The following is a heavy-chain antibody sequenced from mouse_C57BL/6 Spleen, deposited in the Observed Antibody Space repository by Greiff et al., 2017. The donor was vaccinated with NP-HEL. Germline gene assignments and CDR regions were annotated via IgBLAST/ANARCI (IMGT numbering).Heavy chain of an antibody. CDR1: GYTFTDYY. D-gene: IGHD1-1*01. V-gene: IGHV1-26*01. J-gene: IGHJ4*01. CDR2: INPNNGGT. CDR3: ARGDYYGSSEGYAMDY. Sequence: EVQLQQSGPELVKPGASVKISCKASGYTFTDYYMNWVKQSHGKSLEWIGDINPNNGGTSYNQKFKGKATLTVDKSSSTAYMELRSLTSEDSAVYYCARGDYYGSSEGYAMDYWGQGTSVTVSS.